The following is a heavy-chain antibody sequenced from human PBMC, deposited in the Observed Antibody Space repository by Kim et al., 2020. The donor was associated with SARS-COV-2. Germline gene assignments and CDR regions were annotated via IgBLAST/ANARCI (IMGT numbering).Heavy chain of an antibody. Sequence: GGSLRLSCAASGFTFSIYWMSWVRQAPGKGLEWVANIKQDGSEKYYVDSVKGRFTISRDNAKNSLYLQMNSLRAEDTAVYYCARVGNGFDYWGQGTLVTV. CDR2: IKQDGSEK. CDR1: GFTFSIYW. V-gene: IGHV3-7*01. CDR3: ARVGNGFDY. D-gene: IGHD1-26*01. J-gene: IGHJ4*02.